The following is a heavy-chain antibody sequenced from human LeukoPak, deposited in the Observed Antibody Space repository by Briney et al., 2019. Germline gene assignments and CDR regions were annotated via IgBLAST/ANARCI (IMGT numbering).Heavy chain of an antibody. J-gene: IGHJ4*02. D-gene: IGHD3-10*01. Sequence: ASVKVSCKASGYTFTNYYMHWVRQAPGQGLEWMGIINPSGGTTNYAQRLQGRVTMTTDTSTSTAYMELRSLRSDDTAVYYCARDLRRGGPPDYWGQGTLVTVSS. CDR2: INPSGGTT. V-gene: IGHV1-46*01. CDR3: ARDLRRGGPPDY. CDR1: GYTFTNYY.